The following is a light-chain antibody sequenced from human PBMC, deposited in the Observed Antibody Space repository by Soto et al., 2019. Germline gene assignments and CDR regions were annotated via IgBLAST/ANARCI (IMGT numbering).Light chain of an antibody. CDR1: QSISSY. CDR3: EQSYSTLWT. J-gene: IGKJ1*01. Sequence: DIQMTQSPSSLSESVGYRVTITCRSSQSISSYLNWYQQKPGKAPKLLIYAASSLQSGVPSRFSGSGSGTDFTLTITSLQHEDFATYYCEQSYSTLWTFGQGTKVDIK. V-gene: IGKV1-39*01. CDR2: AAS.